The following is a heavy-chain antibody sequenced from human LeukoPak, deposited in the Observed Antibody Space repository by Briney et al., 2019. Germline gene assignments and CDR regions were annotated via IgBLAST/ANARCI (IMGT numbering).Heavy chain of an antibody. J-gene: IGHJ3*02. D-gene: IGHD3-16*02. CDR2: ISAHNGNT. CDR1: GGSFSRYA. CDR3: ARKSYVWGSYRPDDALDI. Sequence: ASVKVSCKASGGSFSRYAISWVRQAPGQGLEWMGWISAHNGNTNYAQKLQGRVTMTTDTSTSTAYMELRSLRSDDTAIYYCARKSYVWGSYRPDDALDIWGQGTMVTVSS. V-gene: IGHV1-18*01.